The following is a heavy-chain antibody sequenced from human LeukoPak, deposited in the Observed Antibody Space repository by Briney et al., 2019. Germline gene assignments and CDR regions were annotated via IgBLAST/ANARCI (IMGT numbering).Heavy chain of an antibody. J-gene: IGHJ5*02. CDR3: ARGGGSSPFDP. CDR2: IIPILGTA. V-gene: IGHV1-69*13. Sequence: SVKVSCKTSGGTFSSYTINWERQAPGQGLEWMGGIIPILGTANYAQKFQGRVTITADESRSTAYMEVSSLRSEDTAVYYCARGGGSSPFDPWGQGTLVTVSS. D-gene: IGHD6-6*01. CDR1: GGTFSSYT.